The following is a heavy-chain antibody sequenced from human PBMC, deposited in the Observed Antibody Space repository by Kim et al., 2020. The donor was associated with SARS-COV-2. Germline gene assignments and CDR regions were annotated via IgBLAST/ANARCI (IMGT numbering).Heavy chain of an antibody. D-gene: IGHD1-26*01. Sequence: YDADSVKGRFTISRDNAKNALYLQMNSLRDEDTAVYYCARDTPVGATDFDYWGQGTLVTVSS. V-gene: IGHV3-48*02. J-gene: IGHJ4*02. CDR3: ARDTPVGATDFDY.